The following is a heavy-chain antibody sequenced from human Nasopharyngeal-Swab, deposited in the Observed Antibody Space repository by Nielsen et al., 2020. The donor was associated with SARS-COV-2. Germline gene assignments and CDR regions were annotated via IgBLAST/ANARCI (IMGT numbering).Heavy chain of an antibody. D-gene: IGHD2-21*02. Sequence: KVSCKGSGYNFATSWIGWVRQMPGKGLEWMGIIYPGDSDTRYSPSFQGQVTISADKSISTAYLRWHNLKASDTAIYYCARQLQSFDPWGQGTLVTVSS. CDR1: GYNFATSW. V-gene: IGHV5-51*01. J-gene: IGHJ5*02. CDR3: ARQLQSFDP. CDR2: IYPGDSDT.